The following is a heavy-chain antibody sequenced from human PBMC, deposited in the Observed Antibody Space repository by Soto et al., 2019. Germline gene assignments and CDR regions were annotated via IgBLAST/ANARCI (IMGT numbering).Heavy chain of an antibody. CDR1: GFTFSSYW. CDR2: IKQDGSEK. CDR3: ARLEGGGYDSHYYYYMDV. J-gene: IGHJ6*03. Sequence: EVQLVESGGGLVQPGGSLRLSCAASGFTFSSYWMSWVRQAPGKGLEWVANIKQDGSEKYYVDSVKGRFTISRDNAKNSLYLKMNGLRAEDTAVYYCARLEGGGYDSHYYYYMDVWGKGTTVTVSS. V-gene: IGHV3-7*01. D-gene: IGHD5-12*01.